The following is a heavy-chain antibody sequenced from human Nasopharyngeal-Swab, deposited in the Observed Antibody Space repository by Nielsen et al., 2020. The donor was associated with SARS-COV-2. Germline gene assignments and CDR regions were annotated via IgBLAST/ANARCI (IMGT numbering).Heavy chain of an antibody. CDR3: ARSPDNWKAFDP. V-gene: IGHV1-24*01. Sequence: ASVKVSCKVSRYTLTELSMHWVRQAPGKGLEWMGGFDPEDGETIYAQKFQGRVTITADESTSTAYMELSSLRSEDTAVYYCARSPDNWKAFDPWGQGTLVTVSS. D-gene: IGHD1-20*01. CDR1: RYTLTELS. J-gene: IGHJ5*02. CDR2: FDPEDGET.